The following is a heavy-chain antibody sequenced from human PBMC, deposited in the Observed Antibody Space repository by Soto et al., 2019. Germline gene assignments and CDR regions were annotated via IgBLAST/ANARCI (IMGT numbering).Heavy chain of an antibody. Sequence: LRLSCAAPGFTFTRYSMNWVRQAPGKGLEWVSSISSTTNYIYYADSMKGRFTVSRDNAKNSVYLEMNSLSAEDTALYYCARESEDLTSNFDYWGQGTLVTVS. CDR2: ISSTTNYI. J-gene: IGHJ4*02. CDR3: ARESEDLTSNFDY. V-gene: IGHV3-21*01. CDR1: GFTFTRYS.